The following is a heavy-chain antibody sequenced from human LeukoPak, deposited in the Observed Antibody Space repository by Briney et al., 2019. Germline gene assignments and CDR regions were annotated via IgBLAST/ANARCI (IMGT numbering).Heavy chain of an antibody. CDR2: IKSKTDGGTT. Sequence: GGSLRLSCAASGFTFSNAWMSWVRQAPGKGLEWVGRIKSKTDGGTTDYAAPVKGGFTISRDDSKNTLNLQMNSLKTEDTAVYYCTTVMVRGVIRLDWGQGTLVTVSS. CDR3: TTVMVRGVIRLD. D-gene: IGHD3-10*01. CDR1: GFTFSNAW. J-gene: IGHJ4*02. V-gene: IGHV3-15*01.